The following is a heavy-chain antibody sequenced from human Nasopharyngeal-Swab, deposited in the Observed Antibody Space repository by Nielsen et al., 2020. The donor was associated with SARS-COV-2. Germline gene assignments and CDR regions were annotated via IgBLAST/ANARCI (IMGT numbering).Heavy chain of an antibody. Sequence: SQTLSLTCAISADSVSSNSAAWNWIRQSPSRGLEWLGRTYYRSKWYNDYAVSVKSRITINPDTSKNQFSLQLNSVTPEDTAVYYCARDSRNSSSWYFHYYGMDVWGQGTTVTVSS. D-gene: IGHD6-13*01. CDR3: ARDSRNSSSWYFHYYGMDV. CDR2: TYYRSKWYN. J-gene: IGHJ6*02. CDR1: ADSVSSNSAA. V-gene: IGHV6-1*01.